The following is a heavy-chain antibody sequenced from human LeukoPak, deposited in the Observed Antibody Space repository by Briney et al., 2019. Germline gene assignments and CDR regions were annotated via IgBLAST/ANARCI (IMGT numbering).Heavy chain of an antibody. CDR1: GYSISSGYY. D-gene: IGHD4-17*01. Sequence: ETLSLTCTVSGYSISSGYYWGWIRQPPGKGLEWVSAISGSGGSTYYADSVKGRFTISRDNSKNTLYLQMDSLRAEDTAVYYCYYGEVGYWGQGTLVTVSS. V-gene: IGHV3-23*01. CDR3: YYGEVGY. CDR2: ISGSGGST. J-gene: IGHJ4*02.